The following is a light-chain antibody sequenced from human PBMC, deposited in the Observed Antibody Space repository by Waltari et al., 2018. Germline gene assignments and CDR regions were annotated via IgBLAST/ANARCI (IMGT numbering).Light chain of an antibody. CDR3: ATWDGSLSAVV. Sequence: QSVVTQPPSASGTPGQRVTISCSGSSSNIGSNFVYWYQQLPGATPKVLIFRNDRRPAGVPDRVSGSKSGTSASLDISGLRSEDEANYYCATWDGSLSAVVFGGGTKLTVL. CDR2: RND. V-gene: IGLV1-47*01. J-gene: IGLJ2*01. CDR1: SSNIGSNF.